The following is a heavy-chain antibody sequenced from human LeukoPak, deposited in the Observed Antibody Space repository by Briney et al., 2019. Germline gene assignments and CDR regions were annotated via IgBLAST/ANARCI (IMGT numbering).Heavy chain of an antibody. CDR1: GGSISGYY. J-gene: IGHJ4*02. V-gene: IGHV4-59*08. Sequence: SETLSLTCSVSGGSISGYYWSWIRQPPGRRLEWFGYIYYTGNTTYNPSLKSRVTISIDRSKNLFSLKLTSVTVADTAVYFCARHPGASFDSWGQGNLVTVSS. D-gene: IGHD7-27*01. CDR3: ARHPGASFDS. CDR2: IYYTGNT.